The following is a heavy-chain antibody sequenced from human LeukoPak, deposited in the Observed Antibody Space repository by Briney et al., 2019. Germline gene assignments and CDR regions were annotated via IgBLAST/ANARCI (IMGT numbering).Heavy chain of an antibody. D-gene: IGHD1-26*01. V-gene: IGHV3-23*01. CDR1: GGTFSSYA. Sequence: ASVKVSCKASGGTFSSYAMSWVRQAPGKGLEWVSVISGSGGSTYYADSVKGRFTISRDNSKNTLYLQMNSLRAEDTAVYSCAKIGSYSGSFDYWGQGTLVTVSS. J-gene: IGHJ4*02. CDR3: AKIGSYSGSFDY. CDR2: ISGSGGST.